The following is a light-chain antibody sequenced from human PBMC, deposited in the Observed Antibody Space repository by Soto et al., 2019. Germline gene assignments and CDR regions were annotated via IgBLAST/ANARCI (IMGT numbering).Light chain of an antibody. Sequence: DIKMTQSPSSLSASVGDRVTITCRASQSISSYLNWYQQKPGKAPKLLIYAASSLQSGVPSRFSGSGSGTDFTLTISSLQPEDFATYYCQQSYSTPPVTFGQGTKVDI. CDR2: AAS. CDR1: QSISSY. V-gene: IGKV1-39*01. J-gene: IGKJ1*01. CDR3: QQSYSTPPVT.